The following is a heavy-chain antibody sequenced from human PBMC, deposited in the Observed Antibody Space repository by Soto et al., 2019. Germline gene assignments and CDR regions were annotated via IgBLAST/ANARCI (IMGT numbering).Heavy chain of an antibody. Sequence: SETLSLTCTVSGGSISSYYWSWIRQPPGKGLEWIGYIYYSGSTNYNPSLKSRVTISVDTSKNQFSLKLSSVTAADTAVYYCARQVRVVRGVTPYNWFDPWGQGTLVTVSS. CDR3: ARQVRVVRGVTPYNWFDP. CDR2: IYYSGST. D-gene: IGHD3-10*01. V-gene: IGHV4-59*08. CDR1: GGSISSYY. J-gene: IGHJ5*02.